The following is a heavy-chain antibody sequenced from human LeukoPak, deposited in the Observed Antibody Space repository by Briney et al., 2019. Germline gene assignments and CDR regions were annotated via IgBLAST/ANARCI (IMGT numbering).Heavy chain of an antibody. CDR3: ARDRGKDYFGD. D-gene: IGHD4-23*01. J-gene: IGHJ4*02. CDR1: GFTFSVYW. Sequence: PGGSLRLSCAASGFTFSVYWMHWVRQAPGKGLEWVSAISGTGRTTYYTDSVKGRFTISRDNSKNTVYLQMNSLRAEDTALYYCARDRGKDYFGDWGQGTQVTVSS. CDR2: ISGTGRTT. V-gene: IGHV3-23*01.